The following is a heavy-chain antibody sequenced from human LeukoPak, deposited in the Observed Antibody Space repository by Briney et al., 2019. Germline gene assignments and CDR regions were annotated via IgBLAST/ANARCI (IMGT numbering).Heavy chain of an antibody. CDR1: GGTFSSYA. D-gene: IGHD1-26*01. Sequence: SVKVSCKASGGTFSSYAISWVRQAPGQGLEWMGRIIPILGIANYAQKFQGRVTITADKSTSTAYMELSSLRSEDTAVYYCARGAIVGATREWFDPWGQGTLVTVSS. J-gene: IGHJ5*02. V-gene: IGHV1-69*04. CDR2: IIPILGIA. CDR3: ARGAIVGATREWFDP.